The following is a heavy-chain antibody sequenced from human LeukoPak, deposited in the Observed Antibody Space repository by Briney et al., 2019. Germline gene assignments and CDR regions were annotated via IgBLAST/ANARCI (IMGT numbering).Heavy chain of an antibody. Sequence: SETLSLTCTVSGGSISSYYWSWIRQPPGKGLEWIAYISDIGSINYNPSLKSRGTISLDTSKNQVSLKLSSVTAADTAAYYCAGHHPRNTVDFWGQGTLVTVSS. CDR2: ISDIGSI. V-gene: IGHV4-59*08. CDR3: AGHHPRNTVDF. J-gene: IGHJ4*02. D-gene: IGHD2-8*02. CDR1: GGSISSYY.